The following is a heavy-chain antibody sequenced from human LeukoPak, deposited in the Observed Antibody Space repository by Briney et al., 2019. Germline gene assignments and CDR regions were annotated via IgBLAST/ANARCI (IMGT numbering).Heavy chain of an antibody. Sequence: GASVKVSCKASGYTFTGYYMHWVRQAPGQGLEWMGWINPNSSGTNYAQKFQGRVTMTRDTSISTAYMELSRLRSDDTAVYYCAVNLAYCGGDCYPFDAFDIWGQGTMVTVSS. CDR1: GYTFTGYY. J-gene: IGHJ3*02. CDR3: AVNLAYCGGDCYPFDAFDI. D-gene: IGHD2-21*02. V-gene: IGHV1-2*02. CDR2: INPNSSGT.